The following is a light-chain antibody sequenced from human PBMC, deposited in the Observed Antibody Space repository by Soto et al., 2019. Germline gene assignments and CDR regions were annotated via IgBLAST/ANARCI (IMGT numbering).Light chain of an antibody. V-gene: IGKV1-5*03. CDR1: QSISSW. CDR3: QQYNSYSRT. J-gene: IGKJ1*01. CDR2: KAS. Sequence: DIQMTQSPSTLSASVGDRDTIPCRASQSISSWLAWYQQKPGKAPKLLIYKASSLESGVPSRFSGSGSGTEFTLTISSLQPDDFATYYCQQYNSYSRTFGQGTKVDI.